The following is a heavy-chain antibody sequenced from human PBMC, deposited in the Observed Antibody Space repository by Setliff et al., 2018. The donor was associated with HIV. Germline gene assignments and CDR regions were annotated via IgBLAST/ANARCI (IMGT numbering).Heavy chain of an antibody. CDR1: GFSFNIYG. J-gene: IGHJ4*02. CDR3: AKRVATIRHSSYYFDY. Sequence: GESLKISCAASGFSFNIYGMSWVRQAPGKGLEWVSAISGSGGSTYYADSVKGRFTISRDNSKNTLYMQMNSLRAEDTAVYYCAKRVATIRHSSYYFDYWGQGTLVTVSS. D-gene: IGHD5-12*01. CDR2: ISGSGGST. V-gene: IGHV3-23*01.